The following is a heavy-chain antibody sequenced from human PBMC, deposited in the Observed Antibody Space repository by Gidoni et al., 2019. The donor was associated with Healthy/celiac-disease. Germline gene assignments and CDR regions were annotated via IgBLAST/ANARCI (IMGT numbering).Heavy chain of an antibody. CDR3: TTVRIAARRVDY. D-gene: IGHD6-6*01. CDR1: GFTFINAW. J-gene: IGHJ4*02. V-gene: IGHV3-15*01. Sequence: EVQLVESGGGLVKPGGSLRLSCAASGFTFINAWMSWVRQAPGKGLEWVGRIKSKTDGGTTDYAAPVKGRFAISRDDSKNTLYLQMNSLKSEDTAVYYCTTVRIAARRVDYWGQGTLVTVSS. CDR2: IKSKTDGGTT.